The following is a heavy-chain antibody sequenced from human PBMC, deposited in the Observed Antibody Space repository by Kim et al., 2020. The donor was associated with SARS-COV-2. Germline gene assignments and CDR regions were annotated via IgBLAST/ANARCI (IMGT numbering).Heavy chain of an antibody. J-gene: IGHJ4*02. D-gene: IGHD3-10*01. CDR3: AALDSVQVPGGI. Sequence: YVDSVKGRVTMSRDNAKNSVYLQMNSLRREDTAIYYCAALDSVQVPGGIWGQGTLVTVSS. V-gene: IGHV3-48*03.